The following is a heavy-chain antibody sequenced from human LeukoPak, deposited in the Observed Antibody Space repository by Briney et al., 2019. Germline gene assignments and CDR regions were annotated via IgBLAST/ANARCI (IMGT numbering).Heavy chain of an antibody. V-gene: IGHV4-4*07. Sequence: SETLSLTCTVSGGSITSYYWSWIRQPAGKGLEWIGRIYTSGSTNYNPSLKSRVAMSVDTSKNQFSLKLISATAADTAVYYCARDRGYCSSTSCYTDWFDPWGQGTLVTVSS. CDR2: IYTSGST. CDR1: GGSITSYY. D-gene: IGHD2-2*02. J-gene: IGHJ5*02. CDR3: ARDRGYCSSTSCYTDWFDP.